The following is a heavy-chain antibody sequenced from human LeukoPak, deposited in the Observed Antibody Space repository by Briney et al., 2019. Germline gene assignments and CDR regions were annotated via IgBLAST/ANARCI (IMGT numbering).Heavy chain of an antibody. J-gene: IGHJ3*02. CDR2: TKEDDSEK. Sequence: GGSLRLSCAASGFTFSNFWMTWVRQAPGKGLEWVANTKEDDSEKYYVDSVRGRFTTSRDNAKNSLYLQMNSLRAEDTAVYYCARLHSGRYYGDAFDIWGQGTMVTVSS. V-gene: IGHV3-7*03. CDR1: GFTFSNFW. CDR3: ARLHSGRYYGDAFDI. D-gene: IGHD1-26*01.